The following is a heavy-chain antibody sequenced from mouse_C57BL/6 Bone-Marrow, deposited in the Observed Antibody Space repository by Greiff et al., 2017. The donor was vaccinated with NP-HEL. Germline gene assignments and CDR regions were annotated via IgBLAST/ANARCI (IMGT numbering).Heavy chain of an antibody. D-gene: IGHD2-12*01. V-gene: IGHV1-64*01. Sequence: QVQLQQPGADLVKPGASVKLSCKASGYTFTSYWMHWVKQRPGQGLEWIGMIHPNSGSTNYNEKFKSKATLTVDKSSSTAYMQLSSLTSEDSAVYYCAKDYYSLYFDYWGQGTTLTVSS. CDR3: AKDYYSLYFDY. J-gene: IGHJ2*01. CDR1: GYTFTSYW. CDR2: IHPNSGST.